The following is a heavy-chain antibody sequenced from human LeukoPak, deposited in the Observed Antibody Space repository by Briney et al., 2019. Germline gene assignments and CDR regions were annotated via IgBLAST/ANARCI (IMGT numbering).Heavy chain of an antibody. CDR3: ARGNGDYVVS. D-gene: IGHD2-8*02. Sequence: PAETLTLTCTVSGGTINIYYLNWIRQPPGKGLEWIGYTSYSGSTDYNPSLKSRLTISVDTYKNKFSLKLGSVTAADTAIYYCARGNGDYVVSWGQGTLVTVSS. CDR2: TSYSGST. J-gene: IGHJ5*02. CDR1: GGTINIYY. V-gene: IGHV4-59*01.